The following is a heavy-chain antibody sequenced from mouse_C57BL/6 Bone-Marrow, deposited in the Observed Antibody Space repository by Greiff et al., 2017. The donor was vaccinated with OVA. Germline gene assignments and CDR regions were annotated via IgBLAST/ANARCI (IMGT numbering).Heavy chain of an antibody. CDR3: ASYYAPRYGYFDV. Sequence: QQSDAELVKPGASVKISCKVSGYTFTDHTIHWMKQRPEQGLEWIGYIYPRDGSTKYNEKFKGKATLTADKSSSTAYMQLNSLTSEDSAVYFCASYYAPRYGYFDVWGTGTTVTVSS. D-gene: IGHD1-1*01. J-gene: IGHJ1*03. V-gene: IGHV1-78*01. CDR1: GYTFTDHT. CDR2: IYPRDGST.